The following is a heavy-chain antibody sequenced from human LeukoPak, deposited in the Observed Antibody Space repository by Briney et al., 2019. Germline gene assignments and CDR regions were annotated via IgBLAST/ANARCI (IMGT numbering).Heavy chain of an antibody. CDR3: ARDLFRYTIFGVVTNFPSAFDI. D-gene: IGHD3-3*01. J-gene: IGHJ3*02. CDR2: ISAYNGNT. Sequence: GESLKISCKGSGYSFTSYWIGWVRQAPGQGLEWMGWISAYNGNTNYAQKLQGRVAMTTDTSTSTAYMELRSLRSDDTAVYYCARDLFRYTIFGVVTNFPSAFDIWGQGTMVTVSS. CDR1: GYSFTSYW. V-gene: IGHV1-18*04.